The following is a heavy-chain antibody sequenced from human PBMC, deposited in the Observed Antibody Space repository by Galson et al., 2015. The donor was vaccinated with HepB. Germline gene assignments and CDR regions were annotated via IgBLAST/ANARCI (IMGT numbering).Heavy chain of an antibody. Sequence: SLRLSCAASGFTFSSYAMSWVRQAPGKGLERVSAISGSGGSTYYADSVKGRFTISRDNSKNTLYLQMNSLRAEDTAVYYCAKGPLEPTYYYYYYMDVWGKGTTVTVSS. J-gene: IGHJ6*03. CDR2: ISGSGGST. CDR3: AKGPLEPTYYYYYYMDV. V-gene: IGHV3-23*01. CDR1: GFTFSSYA.